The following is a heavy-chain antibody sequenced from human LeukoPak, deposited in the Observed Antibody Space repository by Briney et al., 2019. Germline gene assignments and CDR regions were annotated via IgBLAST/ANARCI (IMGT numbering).Heavy chain of an antibody. Sequence: GGSQRLSCAASGFILSSYWMSWVRQATGKGREWVANIMQDGSEKYYVDSVKRGFTISRDNAKNSLYLQMNTLRAEDTAVYYCARAGGSSSWYRYWGQGTLVTVSS. D-gene: IGHD6-13*01. CDR1: GFILSSYW. V-gene: IGHV3-7*01. CDR2: IMQDGSEK. J-gene: IGHJ4*02. CDR3: ARAGGSSSWYRY.